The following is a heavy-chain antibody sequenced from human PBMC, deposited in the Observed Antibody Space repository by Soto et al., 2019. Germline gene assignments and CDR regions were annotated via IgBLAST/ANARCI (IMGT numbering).Heavy chain of an antibody. V-gene: IGHV3-74*01. J-gene: IGHJ5*02. CDR2: INSDGSST. CDR3: ERALTVTTRYNWFDP. D-gene: IGHD4-4*01. CDR1: GFTFSSYW. Sequence: GGSLRLSCAASGFTFSSYWMHWVRQAPGKGLVWVSRINSDGSSTSYADSVKGRFTISRDNAKNTLYLQMNSLRAEDTAVYYCERALTVTTRYNWFDPWGQGTLVTVSS.